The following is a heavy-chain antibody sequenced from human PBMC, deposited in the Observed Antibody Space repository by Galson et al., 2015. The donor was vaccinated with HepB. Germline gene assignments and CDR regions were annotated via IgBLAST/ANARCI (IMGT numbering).Heavy chain of an antibody. D-gene: IGHD4-23*01. CDR2: IDPSDSYT. Sequence: QSGAEVKKPGESLRISCKGSGYSFTSYWISWVRQMPGKGLEWMGRIDPSDSYTNYSPSFQGHVTISADKSISTAYLQWSSLKASDTAMYYCARLGGNAGYYYYYGMDVWGQGTTVTVSS. CDR1: GYSFTSYW. J-gene: IGHJ6*02. CDR3: ARLGGNAGYYYYYGMDV. V-gene: IGHV5-10-1*01.